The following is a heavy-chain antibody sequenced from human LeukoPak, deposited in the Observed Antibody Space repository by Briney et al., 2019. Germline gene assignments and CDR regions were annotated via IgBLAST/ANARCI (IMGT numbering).Heavy chain of an antibody. CDR1: GYTFTSYG. V-gene: IGHV1-18*01. J-gene: IGHJ3*02. Sequence: GASVKVSCKASGYTFTSYGISWVRQAPGQGLEWMGWISAYNGNTNYAQKLQGRVTMTTDTSTSTAYMELRSLRSGDTAVYYCARSYYYDSNWDAFDIWGQGTMVTVSS. CDR2: ISAYNGNT. CDR3: ARSYYYDSNWDAFDI. D-gene: IGHD3-22*01.